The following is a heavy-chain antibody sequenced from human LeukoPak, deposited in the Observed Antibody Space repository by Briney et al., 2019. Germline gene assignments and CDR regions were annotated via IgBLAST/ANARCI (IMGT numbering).Heavy chain of an antibody. J-gene: IGHJ3*02. D-gene: IGHD1-26*01. CDR1: GGSLSGDY. V-gene: IGHV4-34*01. CDR2: INHSGST. CDR3: ARGDTGTYAADQGALDI. Sequence: SSETLSLTCAVYGGSLSGDYWSWIRQSPEKGLEWIGEINHSGSTTYNPSLKSRVTISVDTSKNQFSLRLSSVTAADTAVYYCARGDTGTYAADQGALDIWGQGTMVTVSS.